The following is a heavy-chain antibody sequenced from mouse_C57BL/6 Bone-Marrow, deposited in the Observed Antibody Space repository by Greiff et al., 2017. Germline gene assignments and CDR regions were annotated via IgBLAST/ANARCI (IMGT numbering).Heavy chain of an antibody. CDR2: IYPGNSDT. D-gene: IGHD1-1*01. J-gene: IGHJ3*01. V-gene: IGHV1-5*01. CDR1: GYTFTSYW. CDR3: SRFITTVVEGAWFAY. Sequence: VQLQQSGTVLARPGASVKMSCKTSGYTFTSYWMHWVKQRPGQGLEWIGAIYPGNSDTSYNQKFKGKAKLTAVTSASTAYMELSSLTNEDSAVYDCSRFITTVVEGAWFAYWGQGTLVTVSA.